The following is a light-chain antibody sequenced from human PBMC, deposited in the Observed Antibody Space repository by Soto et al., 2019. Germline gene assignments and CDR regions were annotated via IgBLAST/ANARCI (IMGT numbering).Light chain of an antibody. Sequence: EIMLTQSPAPLSLSAGERATLSCGTSQSVGSYLAWYQHKPAQAPRLLTYDASNRAPGIPARFSGSGSGTDFTLTISSLEPEDFAVYYCQQRSNWPRGTFGQGTK. CDR3: QQRSNWPRGT. J-gene: IGKJ2*01. CDR2: DAS. CDR1: QSVGSY. V-gene: IGKV3-11*01.